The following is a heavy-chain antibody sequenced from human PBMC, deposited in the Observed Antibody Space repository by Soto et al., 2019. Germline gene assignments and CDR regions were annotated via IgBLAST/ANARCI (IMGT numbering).Heavy chain of an antibody. J-gene: IGHJ3*01. CDR3: AHRVVGPGPITRAFDF. Sequence: QITLKESGPTLVQPTQTLTLTCTFSGFSLSTSGVGVGWIRQPPGEALEWLALIYWDGDKRYTPSLKSRLFISKDTSKNQVVLTMTKVDPEDTATYYCAHRVVGPGPITRAFDFWGQGTMVTVSS. D-gene: IGHD2-15*01. CDR2: IYWDGDK. CDR1: GFSLSTSGVG. V-gene: IGHV2-5*02.